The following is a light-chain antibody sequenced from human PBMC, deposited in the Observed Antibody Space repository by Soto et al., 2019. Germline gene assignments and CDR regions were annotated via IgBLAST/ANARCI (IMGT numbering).Light chain of an antibody. V-gene: IGLV1-40*01. CDR3: QSYDSSLSGVV. J-gene: IGLJ2*01. Sequence: QSVLTQPPSVSGAPGQRVTISCTGGSSNIGAGYDVHWYQQLPGTAPKLLIYGNSNRPSGVPDRFSASKSGTSASLAITGLQAEDEADYYCQSYDSSLSGVVFGGGTKVTVL. CDR1: SSNIGAGYD. CDR2: GNS.